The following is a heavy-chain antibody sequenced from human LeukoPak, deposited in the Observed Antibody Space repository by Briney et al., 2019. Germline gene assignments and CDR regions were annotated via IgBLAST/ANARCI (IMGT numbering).Heavy chain of an antibody. J-gene: IGHJ6*02. CDR2: IYYSGST. D-gene: IGHD2-2*02. CDR3: ARDRIVVVPAAIEKAYYYGMDV. CDR1: GFTFSSDG. V-gene: IGHV4-59*01. Sequence: PGGSLRLSCAASGFTFSSDGMSWLRQPPGKGLEWIGYIYYSGSTNYNPSLKSRVTISVDTSKNQFSLKLSSVTAADTAVYYCARDRIVVVPAAIEKAYYYGMDVWGQGTTVTVSS.